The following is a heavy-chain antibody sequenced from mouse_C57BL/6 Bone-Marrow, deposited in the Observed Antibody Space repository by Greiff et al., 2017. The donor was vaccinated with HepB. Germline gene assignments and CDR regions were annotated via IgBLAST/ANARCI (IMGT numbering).Heavy chain of an antibody. CDR2: ISDGGSYT. Sequence: DVKLVESGGGLVKPGGSLKLSCAASGFTFSSYAMSWVRQTPEKRLEWVATISDGGSYTYYPDNVKGRFTISRDNAKNNLYLQMSHLKSEDTSMYYCSRDPDYYGSSPFAYWGQGPLVTVSA. J-gene: IGHJ3*01. V-gene: IGHV5-4*01. CDR1: GFTFSSYA. CDR3: SRDPDYYGSSPFAY. D-gene: IGHD1-1*01.